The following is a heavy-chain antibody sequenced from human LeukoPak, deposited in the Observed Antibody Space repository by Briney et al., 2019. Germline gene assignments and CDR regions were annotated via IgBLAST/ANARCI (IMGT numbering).Heavy chain of an antibody. J-gene: IGHJ4*02. D-gene: IGHD2-21*01. CDR1: GFTFNNYA. CDR2: VSDNGGST. CDR3: ARALPYSSQGID. Sequence: PGGPLRLSCAVSGFTFNNYAMSWVRQAPGKGREWVSAVSDNGGSTYYADSVKGRFTISRDNSKNTLHLQMNSLRAGDTAVYYCARALPYSSQGIDWGQGTLVTV. V-gene: IGHV3-23*01.